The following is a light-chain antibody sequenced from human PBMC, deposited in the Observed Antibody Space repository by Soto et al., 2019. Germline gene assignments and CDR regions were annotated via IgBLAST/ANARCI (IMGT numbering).Light chain of an antibody. CDR3: QQYNIYPWT. CDR1: QSISSW. Sequence: IKMYQSPSTLSATVGDRVTLTCRASQSISSWLAWFQQKPGKAPKLLIYKASSLESGVPSRFSGSGSGTDFTLTISSLQPDDFATYYCQQYNIYPWTFGQGTKVDI. CDR2: KAS. V-gene: IGKV1-5*03. J-gene: IGKJ1*01.